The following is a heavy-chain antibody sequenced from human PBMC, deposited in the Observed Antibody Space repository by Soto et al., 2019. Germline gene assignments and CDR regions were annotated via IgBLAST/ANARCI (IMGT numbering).Heavy chain of an antibody. CDR1: GGSISSGGHY. CDR2: IYYSGST. Sequence: SETLSLTCTVSGGSISSGGHYWSWIRQHPGKGLEWIGYIYYSGSTYYNPSLKSRVTISVDTSKNQFSLKLSSVTAADTAVYYCARKTSGGLYNWFDPWGQGTLVTVSS. J-gene: IGHJ5*02. CDR3: ARKTSGGLYNWFDP. D-gene: IGHD3-10*01. V-gene: IGHV4-31*03.